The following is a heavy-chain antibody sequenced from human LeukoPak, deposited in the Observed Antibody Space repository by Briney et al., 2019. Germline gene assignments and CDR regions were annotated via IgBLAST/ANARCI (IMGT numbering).Heavy chain of an antibody. Sequence: SGRSLRLSCAASGFTFSSYAMHWVRQAPGKGLEWVAVISYDGSNKYYADSVKGRFTISRDNSKNTLYLQMNSLRAEDTAVYYCARDYAYCGGDCYYYYGMDVWGQGTTVTVSS. CDR3: ARDYAYCGGDCYYYYGMDV. CDR1: GFTFSSYA. D-gene: IGHD2-21*02. J-gene: IGHJ6*02. V-gene: IGHV3-30*04. CDR2: ISYDGSNK.